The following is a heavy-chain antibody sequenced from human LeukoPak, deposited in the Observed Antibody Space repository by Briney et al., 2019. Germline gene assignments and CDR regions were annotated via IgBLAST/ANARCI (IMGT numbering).Heavy chain of an antibody. Sequence: GGSLRLSCAASGFTFSSYGMSWVRQAPGKGLEWVSAISGSGGSTYYADSVEGRFTISRDNSKNTLYLQMNSLRAEDTAVYYCAKGEDSSGWYRPENIYYFDYWGQGTLVTVSS. CDR2: ISGSGGST. J-gene: IGHJ4*02. D-gene: IGHD6-19*01. CDR1: GFTFSSYG. V-gene: IGHV3-23*01. CDR3: AKGEDSSGWYRPENIYYFDY.